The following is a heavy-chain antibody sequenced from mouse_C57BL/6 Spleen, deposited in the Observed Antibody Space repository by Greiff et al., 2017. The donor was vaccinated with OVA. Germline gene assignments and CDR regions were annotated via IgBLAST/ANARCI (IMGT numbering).Heavy chain of an antibody. CDR3: ARSYGYDPFAY. Sequence: EVQLQQSGPELVKPGASVKISCKASGYTFTDYYMNWVKQSHGKSLEWIGDINPNNGGTSYNQKFKGKATLTVDKSSSTAYMELRSLTSEDSAVYYCARSYGYDPFAYWGQGTLVTVSA. CDR2: INPNNGGT. J-gene: IGHJ3*01. D-gene: IGHD2-2*01. V-gene: IGHV1-26*01. CDR1: GYTFTDYY.